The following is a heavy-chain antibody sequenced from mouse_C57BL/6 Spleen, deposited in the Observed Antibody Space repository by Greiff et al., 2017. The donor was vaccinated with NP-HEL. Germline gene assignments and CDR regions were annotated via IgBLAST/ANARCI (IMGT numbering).Heavy chain of an antibody. CDR2: IDPSDSYT. Sequence: QVQLQQPGAELLMPGASVKLSCKASGYTFTSYWMHWVKQRPGQGLEWIGEIDPSDSYTNYNQKFKGKSTLTVDKSSSTAYMQPSRLTCEDSAVYYWASRCRGNSYGYYAMDYWGQGTSVTVSS. D-gene: IGHD1-1*01. V-gene: IGHV1-69*01. CDR3: ASRCRGNSYGYYAMDY. CDR1: GYTFTSYW. J-gene: IGHJ4*01.